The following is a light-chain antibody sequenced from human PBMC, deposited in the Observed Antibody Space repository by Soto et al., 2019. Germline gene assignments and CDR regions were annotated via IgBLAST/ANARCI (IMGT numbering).Light chain of an antibody. Sequence: QPVLTQSPSASASLGASVKLTCTLSSRHSTYAIAWHQQQPEKGPRFLMKVNSDGSHRKGDGIPDRFSGSSSGAERYLTISSLQSEDEADYYCQTWGSGSQVFGTGTKLTVL. CDR2: VNSDGSH. CDR1: SRHSTYA. V-gene: IGLV4-69*01. J-gene: IGLJ1*01. CDR3: QTWGSGSQV.